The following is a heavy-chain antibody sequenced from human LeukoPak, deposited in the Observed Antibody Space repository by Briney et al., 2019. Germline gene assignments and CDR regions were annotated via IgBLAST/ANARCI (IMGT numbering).Heavy chain of an antibody. CDR3: AKARSSSAREPKDY. D-gene: IGHD6-13*01. CDR1: GFTFSSYG. Sequence: GGSLRLSCAASGFTFSSYGMSWVRQAPGKGLEWVSAISGSGGSTYYADSVKGRFTISRDNSKNTLYLQMNSLRAEDTAVYYCAKARSSSAREPKDYWGQGTLVTVSS. J-gene: IGHJ4*02. V-gene: IGHV3-23*01. CDR2: ISGSGGST.